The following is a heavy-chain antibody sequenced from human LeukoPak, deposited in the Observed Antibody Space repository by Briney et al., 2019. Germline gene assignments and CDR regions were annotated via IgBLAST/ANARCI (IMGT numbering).Heavy chain of an antibody. CDR1: GGSISGYY. CDR2: IYSSGST. Sequence: SETLSLTCTVSGGSISGYYWSWIRQPAGKGLEWIGRIYSSGSTNYNPSLKSRVTMSVDTSKKQFSLKLSFVTAADTAVYFCARERYTTGWYSDYWGQGTLVTVPS. V-gene: IGHV4-4*07. J-gene: IGHJ4*02. D-gene: IGHD6-19*01. CDR3: ARERYTTGWYSDY.